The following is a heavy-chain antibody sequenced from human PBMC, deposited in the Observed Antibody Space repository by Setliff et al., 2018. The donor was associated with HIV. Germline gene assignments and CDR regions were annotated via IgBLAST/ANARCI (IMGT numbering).Heavy chain of an antibody. CDR1: GFTFSSYW. D-gene: IGHD6-19*01. CDR3: ARDHADSSGRYGWHYYYYGMDV. V-gene: IGHV3-7*01. Sequence: GGSLRLSCAASGFTFSSYWMGWVRQAPGKGLEWVANIKQDGSEKYYVDAVKGRFTISRDNANNSLYLQMNSLRAEDTAVYYCARDHADSSGRYGWHYYYYGMDVWGQGTTVTVSS. J-gene: IGHJ6*02. CDR2: IKQDGSEK.